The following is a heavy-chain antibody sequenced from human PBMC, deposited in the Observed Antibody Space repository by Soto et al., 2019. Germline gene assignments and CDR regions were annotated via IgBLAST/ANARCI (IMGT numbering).Heavy chain of an antibody. V-gene: IGHV4-59*01. D-gene: IGHD5-12*01. CDR3: AGLHTNQYDMDV. J-gene: IGHJ6*02. Sequence: PSETLSLTCTVSGGSISSYFWSWIRQPPGKGLEWIGYIYYSGSSSNNPSLESRVTMSVDTSKNQFSLRLSFVTAADTAVYYCAGLHTNQYDMDVWGQGTTVNV. CDR2: IYYSGSS. CDR1: GGSISSYF.